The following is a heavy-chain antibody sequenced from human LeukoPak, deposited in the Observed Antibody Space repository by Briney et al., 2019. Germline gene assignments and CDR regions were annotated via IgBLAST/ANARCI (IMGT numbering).Heavy chain of an antibody. CDR2: ISSSGTTI. CDR1: GFTFSTYE. CDR3: AKKLRASGDYRLGPFDY. J-gene: IGHJ4*02. Sequence: PGGSLRLSCAASGFTFSTYEMNWVRQAPGKGLEWVSYISSSGTTIYYADSVKGRFTISRDNSKNTLYLQMNSLRAEDTAVYYCAKKLRASGDYRLGPFDYWGRGTLVPVSS. V-gene: IGHV3-48*03. D-gene: IGHD4-17*01.